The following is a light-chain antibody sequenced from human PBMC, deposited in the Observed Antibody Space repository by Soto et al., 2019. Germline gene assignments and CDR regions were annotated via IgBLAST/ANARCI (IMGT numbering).Light chain of an antibody. V-gene: IGKV3-15*01. CDR3: QQLRMYPST. CDR2: GAA. J-gene: IGKJ4*01. Sequence: EIVMTQSPATLSVSPGERVTLSCRASQSVFSSLAWYQQKPGQAPRLLIYGAATRATGIPARFSGSGSGTEFTLTISSLQSEDFATYYCQQLRMYPSTFGGGTKVEIK. CDR1: QSVFSS.